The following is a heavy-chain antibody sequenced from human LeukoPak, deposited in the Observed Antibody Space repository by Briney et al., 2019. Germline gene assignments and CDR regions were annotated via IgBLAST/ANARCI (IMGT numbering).Heavy chain of an antibody. Sequence: SETLSLTCRVSGYSISGGYFWGRIRQPPGKGLEWIGTIFQSVSTYYNPSLKSRVTTSVDTSKNQFSLKLSSVTAAGTAVYYCARNNSNGFDFWSQGTLVTVSS. V-gene: IGHV4-38-2*02. D-gene: IGHD6-19*01. CDR2: IFQSVST. CDR3: ARNNSNGFDF. J-gene: IGHJ4*02. CDR1: GYSISGGYF.